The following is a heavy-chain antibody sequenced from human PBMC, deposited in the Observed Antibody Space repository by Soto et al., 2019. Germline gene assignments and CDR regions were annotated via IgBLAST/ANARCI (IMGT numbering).Heavy chain of an antibody. CDR1: GYTFTTHG. D-gene: IGHD1-26*01. J-gene: IGHJ5*02. CDR2: VRGDNGHT. Sequence: QVQLVQSGAEVKKPGASVKVSCKASGYTFTTHGISWVRQVPGQGLEWMGWVRGDNGHTNYAQSLQGRVTMTTDTSTNTAYMELRSLRSDDTSVYYCARDIGYFRSGTCSREWFAPWGQGTLVTVSS. V-gene: IGHV1-18*01. CDR3: ARDIGYFRSGTCSREWFAP.